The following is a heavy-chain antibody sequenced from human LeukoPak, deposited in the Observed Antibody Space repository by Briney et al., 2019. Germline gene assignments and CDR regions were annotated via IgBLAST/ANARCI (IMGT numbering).Heavy chain of an antibody. CDR2: LTGSGDST. J-gene: IGHJ4*02. CDR3: ARDYGDY. Sequence: GGSLRLSCAASGFTFSDYAMNWVRQAPGKGLEWVSGLTGSGDSTYYADSAKGRFTISRDNSKNTLYLQMNSLRADDTAVYYCARDYGDYWGQGTLVTVSS. V-gene: IGHV3-23*01. CDR1: GFTFSDYA.